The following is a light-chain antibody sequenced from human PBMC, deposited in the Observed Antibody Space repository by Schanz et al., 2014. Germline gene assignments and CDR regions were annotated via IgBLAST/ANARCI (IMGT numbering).Light chain of an antibody. Sequence: EIVLTQSPETLSLSPGERATLSCRASQSVHSTSLAWYQQKPGQAPRLLIYGASNRATDIPDRFSGGGSRTDFTLTISRLEPEDFAVYYCQQYGSSPLLTFGGGTKVEIK. CDR3: QQYGSSPLLT. V-gene: IGKV3-20*01. CDR1: QSVHSTS. J-gene: IGKJ4*01. CDR2: GAS.